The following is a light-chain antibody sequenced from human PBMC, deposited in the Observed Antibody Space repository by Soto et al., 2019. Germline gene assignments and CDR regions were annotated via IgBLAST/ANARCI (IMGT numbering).Light chain of an antibody. CDR1: SSDVGTYNF. Sequence: QSALTQPASVSASPGQSIIISCTGSSSDVGTYNFVSWYQQHPGEAPKLLLYNVSHRPSGISDRFSGSKSGNTASLTISGLQAEDEADYYCGSYTSSDTRVVFGGGTKLTVL. J-gene: IGLJ2*01. CDR2: NVS. CDR3: GSYTSSDTRVV. V-gene: IGLV2-14*03.